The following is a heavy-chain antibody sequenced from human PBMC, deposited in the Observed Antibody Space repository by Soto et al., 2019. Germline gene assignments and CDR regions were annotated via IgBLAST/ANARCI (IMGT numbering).Heavy chain of an antibody. Sequence: SETLSLTCTVSGGSISSSSYYWGWIRQPPGKGLEWIGSIYYSGSTYYNPSLKSRVTISVDTSKNQFSLKLSSVTAADTAVYYCERTRGYQLRVNWFDPWGQGTLVT. CDR1: GGSISSSSYY. J-gene: IGHJ5*02. D-gene: IGHD2-2*01. CDR2: IYYSGST. CDR3: ERTRGYQLRVNWFDP. V-gene: IGHV4-39*01.